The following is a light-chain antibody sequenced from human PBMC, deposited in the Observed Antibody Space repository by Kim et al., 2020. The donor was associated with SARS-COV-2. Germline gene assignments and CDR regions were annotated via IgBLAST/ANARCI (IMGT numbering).Light chain of an antibody. CDR1: SGHSNYD. V-gene: IGLV4-69*01. CDR2: LNSDGSH. Sequence: QPVLTQSPSVSASLGASVRLTCILSSGHSNYDIAWHQQQPEKGPRFLMKLNSDGSHIRGDGIPDRFSGSSSGSERYLTISSLQSDDEADYYCQTWTIGIVFGGGTQLTVL. CDR3: QTWTIGIV. J-gene: IGLJ3*02.